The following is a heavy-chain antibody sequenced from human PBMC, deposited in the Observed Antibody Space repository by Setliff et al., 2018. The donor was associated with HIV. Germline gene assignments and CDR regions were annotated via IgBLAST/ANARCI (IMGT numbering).Heavy chain of an antibody. Sequence: SVKVSCKTSGVTFTTYSITWVRQAPGQGLEWMGGIIPIIRSAKYAQKFQGRVTITADKSTSTAYMELSNLRSEDTAVYYCAREVASYSSRFDAFDAWGQGTTVTVSS. V-gene: IGHV1-69*06. CDR1: GVTFTTYS. CDR2: IIPIIRSA. J-gene: IGHJ3*01. CDR3: AREVASYSSRFDAFDA. D-gene: IGHD6-13*01.